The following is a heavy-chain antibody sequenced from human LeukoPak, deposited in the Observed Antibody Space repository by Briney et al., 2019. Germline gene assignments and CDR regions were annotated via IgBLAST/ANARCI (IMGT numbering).Heavy chain of an antibody. CDR3: ARAATLGWFDP. J-gene: IGHJ5*02. D-gene: IGHD2-15*01. V-gene: IGHV3-66*01. Sequence: GGSLRLSCAASGFTVSNNYMRWVRQAPGKGLEWVSLIYSGGSTYYADSVKGRFIISRDNSKNTLYLQMNSLRAEDTAVYYCARAATLGWFDPWGQGTLVTVSS. CDR1: GFTVSNNY. CDR2: IYSGGST.